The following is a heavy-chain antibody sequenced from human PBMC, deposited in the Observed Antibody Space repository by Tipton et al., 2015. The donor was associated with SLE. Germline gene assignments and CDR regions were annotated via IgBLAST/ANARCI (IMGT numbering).Heavy chain of an antibody. J-gene: IGHJ4*02. V-gene: IGHV3-11*01. CDR2: ISSSGSTI. CDR1: GFTFSDYY. D-gene: IGHD6-13*01. CDR3: AKDMYSSSCLDY. Sequence: SLRLSCAASGFTFSDYYMSWIRQAPGKGLEWVSYISSSGSTIYYADSVKGRFTISRDNAKNSLYLQMNSLRTEDTALYYCAKDMYSSSCLDYWGQGTLVTVSS.